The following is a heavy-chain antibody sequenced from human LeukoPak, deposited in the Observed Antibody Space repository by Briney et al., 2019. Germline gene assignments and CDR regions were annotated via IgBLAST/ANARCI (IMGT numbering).Heavy chain of an antibody. CDR1: GYSISSGYY. CDR3: ARDLLKSYDSSGYSVDY. D-gene: IGHD3-22*01. V-gene: IGHV4-38-2*02. Sequence: SETLSLTCTVSGYSISSGYYWGWIRQPPGKGLEWIGSIYHSGSTYYNPSLKSRVTISVDTSKNQFSLKLSSVTAADTAVYYCARDLLKSYDSSGYSVDYWGQGTLVTVSS. CDR2: IYHSGST. J-gene: IGHJ4*02.